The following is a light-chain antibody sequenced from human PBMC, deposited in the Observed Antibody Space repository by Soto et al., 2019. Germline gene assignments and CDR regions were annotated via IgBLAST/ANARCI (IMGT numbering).Light chain of an antibody. Sequence: IVMTQSPGTLSLSPGERATLSCRASQSVSSNLAWYQQKPGQAPRLLIYDTSNRATGIPARFSGSGSGTDFTLTISSLEPEDFAVYYCQQRSNRPLTFGGGTKVDIK. CDR3: QQRSNRPLT. CDR1: QSVSSN. CDR2: DTS. V-gene: IGKV3-11*01. J-gene: IGKJ4*01.